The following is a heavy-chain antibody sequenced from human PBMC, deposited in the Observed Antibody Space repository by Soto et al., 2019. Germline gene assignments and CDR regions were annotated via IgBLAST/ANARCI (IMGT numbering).Heavy chain of an antibody. J-gene: IGHJ4*02. CDR1: GFTFSSYA. D-gene: IGHD3-22*01. V-gene: IGHV3-23*01. CDR2: ISGSGGST. CDR3: AKGHKQYYYDSSGYPDY. Sequence: GGSLRLSCAASGFTFSSYAMSWVRQAPGKGLEWVSAISGSGGSTYYADSVKGRFTISRDNSKNTLYLQMNSLRAVDTAVYYCAKGHKQYYYDSSGYPDYWGQGTLVTVSS.